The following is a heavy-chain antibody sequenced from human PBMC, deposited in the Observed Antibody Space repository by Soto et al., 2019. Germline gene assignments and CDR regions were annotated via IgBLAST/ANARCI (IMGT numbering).Heavy chain of an antibody. Sequence: ASVKVSCKASGYTFTGYYMHWVRQAPGQGLEWMGWINPNSGGTNYAQKFQGRVTMTRDTSISTAYMELSRLRSDDTAVYYCARVLRYFDWLRRVHNWFDPWGQGTLVTVSS. V-gene: IGHV1-2*02. CDR2: INPNSGGT. D-gene: IGHD3-9*01. J-gene: IGHJ5*02. CDR1: GYTFTGYY. CDR3: ARVLRYFDWLRRVHNWFDP.